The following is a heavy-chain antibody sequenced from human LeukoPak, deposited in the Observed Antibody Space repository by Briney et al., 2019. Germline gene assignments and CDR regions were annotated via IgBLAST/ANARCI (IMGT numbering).Heavy chain of an antibody. Sequence: PGGSLRLSCAASQFTFINYSMNWVRQAPGKGLEWVSSISSGSSYIYYADSVEGRFTISRDNAKNSLYLQMDSLRAEDTAVYYCARAGPGVVAATRLYAFDIWGQGTMVTVSS. CDR3: ARAGPGVVAATRLYAFDI. CDR1: QFTFINYS. CDR2: ISSGSSYI. J-gene: IGHJ3*02. D-gene: IGHD2-15*01. V-gene: IGHV3-21*01.